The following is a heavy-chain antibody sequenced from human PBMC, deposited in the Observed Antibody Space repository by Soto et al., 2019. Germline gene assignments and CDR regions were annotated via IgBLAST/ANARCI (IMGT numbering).Heavy chain of an antibody. CDR3: ARDGAVVVVAAQRRWGAFDI. V-gene: IGHV3-11*01. J-gene: IGHJ3*02. D-gene: IGHD2-15*01. CDR2: ISSSGSTI. Sequence: QVQLVESGGGLVKPGGSLRLSCAASGFTFSDYYMSWIRQAPGKGLEWVSYISSSGSTIYYADSVKGRFTISRDNAKNSLYLQMNSLRAEDTAVYYCARDGAVVVVAAQRRWGAFDIWGQGTMVTVSS. CDR1: GFTFSDYY.